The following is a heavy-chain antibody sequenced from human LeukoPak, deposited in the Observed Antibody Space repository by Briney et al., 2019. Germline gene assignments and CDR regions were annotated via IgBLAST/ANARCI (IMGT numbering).Heavy chain of an antibody. V-gene: IGHV4-34*01. D-gene: IGHD3-22*01. J-gene: IGHJ4*02. CDR1: GGSFSGYY. Sequence: SETLSLTCAVYGGSFSGYYWSWIRQPPEKGLEWIGEINHSGSTNYNPSLKSRVTISVDTSKNQFSLKLSSVTAADTAVYYCARGTPYYYDSSGLGYWGQGTLVTVSS. CDR3: ARGTPYYYDSSGLGY. CDR2: INHSGST.